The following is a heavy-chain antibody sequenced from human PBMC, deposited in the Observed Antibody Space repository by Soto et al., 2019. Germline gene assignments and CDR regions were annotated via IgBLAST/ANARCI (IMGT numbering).Heavy chain of an antibody. D-gene: IGHD6-13*01. CDR1: GYTFTSYA. V-gene: IGHV1-3*01. J-gene: IGHJ6*02. CDR2: INAGNGNT. Sequence: QVQLVQSGAEVKKPGASVKVSCKASGYTFTSYAMHWVRQAPGQRLEWMGWINAGNGNTKYSQKFQGRVTITRDTSASTAYMELSSLRSEDTAVYYCARDTGAAGTYDYYGMDVCGQGTTVTVSS. CDR3: ARDTGAAGTYDYYGMDV.